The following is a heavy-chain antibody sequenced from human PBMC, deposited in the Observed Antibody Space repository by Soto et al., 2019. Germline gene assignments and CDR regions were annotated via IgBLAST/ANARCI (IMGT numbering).Heavy chain of an antibody. D-gene: IGHD5-12*01. J-gene: IGHJ4*02. CDR3: AGAESTVSGALVY. CDR1: GFTFCNYD. CDR2: IGIAGDT. V-gene: IGHV3-13*01. Sequence: EVQLVESGGGLVQPGGSLRLSCAASGFTFCNYDMHWVRQVTGKGLEWVSAIGIAGDTYYPDSVNGRFTVFRENAKNSLYLQMNSLRAGDTAVYYCAGAESTVSGALVYWGQGIVVIVSS.